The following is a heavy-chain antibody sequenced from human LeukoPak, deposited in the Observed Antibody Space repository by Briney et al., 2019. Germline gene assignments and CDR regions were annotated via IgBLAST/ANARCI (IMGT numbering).Heavy chain of an antibody. CDR1: GFAFSSSG. CDR3: AKGVQLWIEVPFDY. V-gene: IGHV3-64*01. CDR2: ISSNGGST. D-gene: IGHD5-18*01. Sequence: GGSLRLSCAASGFAFSSSGFHWVRQAPGKGLEYVSGISSNGGSTYYANFVKGRFTISRDNSKNTLYLQMGSLRAEDMAVYYCAKGVQLWIEVPFDYWGQGTLVTVSS. J-gene: IGHJ4*02.